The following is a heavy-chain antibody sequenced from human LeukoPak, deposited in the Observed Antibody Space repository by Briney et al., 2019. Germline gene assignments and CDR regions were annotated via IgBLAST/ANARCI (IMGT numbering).Heavy chain of an antibody. CDR1: GFTFSSYS. CDR2: ISSSSSYI. J-gene: IGHJ4*02. CDR3: ARMLCSGGSCYSSYDY. V-gene: IGHV3-21*01. Sequence: PGGSLRLSCAASGFTFSSYSMNWVRQAPGKGPEWVSSISSSSSYIYYADSVKGRFTISRDNAKNSLYLQMNSLRAEDTAVYYCARMLCSGGSCYSSYDYWGQGTLVTVSS. D-gene: IGHD2-15*01.